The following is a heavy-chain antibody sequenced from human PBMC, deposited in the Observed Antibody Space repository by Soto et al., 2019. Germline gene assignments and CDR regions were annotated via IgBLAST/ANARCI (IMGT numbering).Heavy chain of an antibody. CDR1: GGSFSGYY. J-gene: IGHJ6*02. V-gene: IGHV4-34*01. CDR3: AGGRGRQQLVMSYYYGMDV. Sequence: QVQLQQWGAGLLKPSETLSLTCAVYGGSFSGYYWSWIRQPPGKGLEWIGEINHSGSTNYNPSLKSRVTISVDTSKHQFSLNLSSVTAADTAVYYCAGGRGRQQLVMSYYYGMDVWGQGPTVTVSS. CDR2: INHSGST. D-gene: IGHD6-13*01.